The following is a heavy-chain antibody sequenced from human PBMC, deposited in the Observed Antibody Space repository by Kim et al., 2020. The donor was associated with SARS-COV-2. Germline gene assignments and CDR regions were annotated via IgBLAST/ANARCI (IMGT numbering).Heavy chain of an antibody. J-gene: IGHJ4*02. CDR1: GYTFTSYG. CDR2: ISAYNGNT. V-gene: IGHV1-18*01. CDR3: ARDLGVGASLYYFDY. D-gene: IGHD1-26*01. Sequence: ASVKVSCKASGYTFTSYGISWVRQAPGQGLEWMGWISAYNGNTNYAQKLQGRVTMTTDTSTSTAYMELRSLRSDDTAVYYCARDLGVGASLYYFDYWGQGTLVTVSS.